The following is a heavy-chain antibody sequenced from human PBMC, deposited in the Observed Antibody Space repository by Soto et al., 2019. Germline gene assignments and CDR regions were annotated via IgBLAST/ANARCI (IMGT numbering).Heavy chain of an antibody. Sequence: QVQLVQSGAEVKKPGASVKVSCKASGYTFTRYAMHWVRQAPGQRLEWMGWIDAGNGNTKYSQKFQGRVTITRDTSASTGYMELSSLRSEDTAVYYCARGMISGYSRLTDYWGQGTLVTASS. CDR1: GYTFTRYA. V-gene: IGHV1-3*01. CDR3: ARGMISGYSRLTDY. J-gene: IGHJ4*02. D-gene: IGHD3-22*01. CDR2: IDAGNGNT.